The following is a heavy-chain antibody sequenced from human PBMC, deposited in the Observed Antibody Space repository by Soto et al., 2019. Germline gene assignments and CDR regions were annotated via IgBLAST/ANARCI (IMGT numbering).Heavy chain of an antibody. CDR1: GGTFSSYT. CDR2: IIPILGIA. V-gene: IGHV1-69*02. D-gene: IGHD4-17*01. Sequence: QVQLVQSGAEVKKPGSSVKVSCKASGGTFSSYTISWVRQAPGQGLEWMGRIIPILGIANYAQKFQGRVTITADKSTSTAYMELSSLRSEDTAVYYCARVKAYGDYPSHGMDVWGQGTTVTVSS. J-gene: IGHJ6*02. CDR3: ARVKAYGDYPSHGMDV.